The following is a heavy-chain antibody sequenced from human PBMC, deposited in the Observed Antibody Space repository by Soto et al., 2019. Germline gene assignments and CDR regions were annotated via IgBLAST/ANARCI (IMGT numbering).Heavy chain of an antibody. J-gene: IGHJ5*02. CDR1: GGSISSYY. D-gene: IGHD3-22*01. Sequence: QVQLQESGPGLVKPSETLSLTCTVSGGSISSYYWSWIRQPAGKGLEWIGRIYTSGSTNYNPSLKSRVTLSVDTSKSQFSLKLSSVPAADTAVYYCARDVAYDYDSSGYYYANWFDPWGQGTLVTVSS. CDR3: ARDVAYDYDSSGYYYANWFDP. CDR2: IYTSGST. V-gene: IGHV4-4*07.